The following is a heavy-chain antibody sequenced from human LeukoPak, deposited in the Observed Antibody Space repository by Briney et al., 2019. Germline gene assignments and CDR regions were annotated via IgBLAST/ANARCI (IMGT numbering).Heavy chain of an antibody. Sequence: GGSLRLSCAASGFTFSSYSMHLVRQAPGKGLVWVSSISSSSSYIYYADSVKGRFTISRDNAKNSLYLQMNSLRAEDTAVYYCARLSTSSSSSFWGQGTLVTVSS. D-gene: IGHD6-6*01. J-gene: IGHJ4*02. CDR1: GFTFSSYS. CDR3: ARLSTSSSSSF. CDR2: ISSSSSYI. V-gene: IGHV3-21*01.